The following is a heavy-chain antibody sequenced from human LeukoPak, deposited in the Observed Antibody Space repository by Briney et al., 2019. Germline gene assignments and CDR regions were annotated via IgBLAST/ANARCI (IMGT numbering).Heavy chain of an antibody. CDR3: AKDLRPPYGYYYDSSADNFEDY. CDR2: ISGSGGST. V-gene: IGHV3-23*01. CDR1: GFTFSSYA. D-gene: IGHD3-22*01. Sequence: GGSLRLSCAASGFTFSSYAMSWVRQAPGKGLEWVSAISGSGGSTYYADSVKGRFTISRDNSKNTLYLQMNSLRAEDTAVYYCAKDLRPPYGYYYDSSADNFEDYWGQGTLVTVSS. J-gene: IGHJ4*02.